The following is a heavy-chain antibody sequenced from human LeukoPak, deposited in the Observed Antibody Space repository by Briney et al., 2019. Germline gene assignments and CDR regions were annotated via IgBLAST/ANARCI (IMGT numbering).Heavy chain of an antibody. CDR1: GFTVSSNY. D-gene: IGHD7-27*01. J-gene: IGHJ4*02. CDR3: ARLTGEFGYYFDY. CDR2: IYSGGST. V-gene: IGHV3-66*02. Sequence: GGSLRLSCAASGFTVSSNYMSWVRQAPGKGLEWVSVIYSGGSTYYADSVKGRFTISRDNSKNTLYLQMSSLRAEDTAVYYCARLTGEFGYYFDYWGQGTLVTVSS.